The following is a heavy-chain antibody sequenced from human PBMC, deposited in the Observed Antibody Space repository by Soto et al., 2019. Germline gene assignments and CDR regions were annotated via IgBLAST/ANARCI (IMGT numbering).Heavy chain of an antibody. CDR1: GGSITSSSFY. Sequence: ASETLSLTCTVSGGSITSSSFYWGWIRQPPGRGLEWIGSIYYSGSTKYNPSLKSRVTISVDTSKNQLSLKLSSVTAADTAVYYCARQSCSSTSCYSWVSWFDPWGQGTLVTVSS. V-gene: IGHV4-39*01. CDR2: IYYSGST. CDR3: ARQSCSSTSCYSWVSWFDP. J-gene: IGHJ5*02. D-gene: IGHD2-2*01.